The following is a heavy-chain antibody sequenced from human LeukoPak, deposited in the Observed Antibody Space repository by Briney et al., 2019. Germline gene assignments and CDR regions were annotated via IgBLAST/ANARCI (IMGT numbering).Heavy chain of an antibody. V-gene: IGHV4-4*02. CDR3: ARIGSGSYPFDY. CDR1: GGSISSSNW. CDR2: IYHSGST. Sequence: PSETLSLTCAVSGGSISSSNWWSWVRQPPGKGLEWIGEIYHSGSTNYNPSLRSRVTISVDTSKNQFSLKLSSVTAADTAVYYCARIGSGSYPFDYWGQGTLVTVSS. D-gene: IGHD3-10*01. J-gene: IGHJ4*02.